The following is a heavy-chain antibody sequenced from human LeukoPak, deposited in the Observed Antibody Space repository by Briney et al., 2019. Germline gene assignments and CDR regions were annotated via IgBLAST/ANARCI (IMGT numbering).Heavy chain of an antibody. J-gene: IGHJ4*02. CDR2: IIPIFGTA. CDR3: ARGPNGRDGYNSRYYFDY. D-gene: IGHD5-24*01. CDR1: GGTFSSYA. V-gene: IGHV1-69*05. Sequence: ASVKVSCKASGGTFSSYAISWVRQAPGQGLEWMGGIIPIFGTANYAKKFQGRVTITTDESTSTAYMELSSLRSEDTAVYYCARGPNGRDGYNSRYYFDYWGQGTLVTVSS.